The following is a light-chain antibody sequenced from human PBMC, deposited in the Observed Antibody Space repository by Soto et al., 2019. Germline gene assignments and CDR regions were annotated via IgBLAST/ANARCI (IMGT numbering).Light chain of an antibody. CDR3: SSYTSTRSYV. J-gene: IGLJ1*01. CDR2: DVY. CDR1: SSDVGDYNY. Sequence: QSALTQPASVSGSPGQSITISCPGSSSDVGDYNYVSWYQQYPGKAPKLMIYDVYNRPSGISNRFSGSKSGNTASLTISGLQAEDEAEYYCSSYTSTRSYVFGTGTKLTVL. V-gene: IGLV2-14*01.